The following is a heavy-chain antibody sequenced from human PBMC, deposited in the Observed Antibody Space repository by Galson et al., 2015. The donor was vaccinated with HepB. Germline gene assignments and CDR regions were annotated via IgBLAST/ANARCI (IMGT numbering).Heavy chain of an antibody. CDR3: AREQGIAAAGRTFDY. J-gene: IGHJ4*02. CDR2: INPSGGST. V-gene: IGHV1-46*03. D-gene: IGHD6-13*01. CDR1: GYTFTSYY. Sequence: SVKVSCKTSGYTFTSYYMHWVRQAPGQGLEWMGIINPSGGSTSYAQKFQGRVTMTRDTSTSTVYMELSSLRSEDTAVYCCAREQGIAAAGRTFDYWGQGTLVTVSS.